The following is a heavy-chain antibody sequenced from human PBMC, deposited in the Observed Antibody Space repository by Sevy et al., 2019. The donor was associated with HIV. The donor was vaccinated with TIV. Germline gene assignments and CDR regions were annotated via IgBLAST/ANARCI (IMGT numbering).Heavy chain of an antibody. V-gene: IGHV3-48*01. CDR1: GFTFSSYS. J-gene: IGHJ5*02. CDR3: ARASGYSSSWYRENNWFDP. CDR2: ISSSSSTI. Sequence: GESLKISCAASGFTFSSYSMNWVRQAPGKGLEWVSYISSSSSTIYYADSVKGRFTISRDNAKNSLYLQMNSLRAEDTAVYYCARASGYSSSWYRENNWFDPWGQGTLVTVSS. D-gene: IGHD6-13*01.